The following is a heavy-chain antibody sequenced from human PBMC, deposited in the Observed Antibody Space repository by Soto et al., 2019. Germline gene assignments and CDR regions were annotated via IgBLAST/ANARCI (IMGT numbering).Heavy chain of an antibody. J-gene: IGHJ6*03. D-gene: IGHD5-18*01. Sequence: GGSLRLSCAASGFTFSSYAMSWVRQAPGKGLEWVSAISGSGGSTYYADSVKGRFTISRDNSKNTLYLQMNSLRAEDTAVYYCAKGGEGGVQLWLREPEYYYYYMDVWGKGTTVTVSS. CDR1: GFTFSSYA. CDR3: AKGGEGGVQLWLREPEYYYYYMDV. CDR2: ISGSGGST. V-gene: IGHV3-23*01.